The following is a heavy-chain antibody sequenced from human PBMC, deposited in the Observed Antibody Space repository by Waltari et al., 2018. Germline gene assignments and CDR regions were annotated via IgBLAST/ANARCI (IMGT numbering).Heavy chain of an antibody. V-gene: IGHV1-69*12. CDR3: ATHKLGISQHYYHMGA. CDR1: GGPFGGYG. D-gene: IGHD7-27*01. Sequence: VQLVQSGAEVRTPGSSVKVSCKASGGPFGGYGNSWVRLLPGQRLEWLGVIIPMFGVPSYSQKFQNRLTITADESTSTAYMELSSLTSEDTAIYFCATHKLGISQHYYHMGAWGKGTTVTISS. J-gene: IGHJ6*03. CDR2: IIPMFGVP.